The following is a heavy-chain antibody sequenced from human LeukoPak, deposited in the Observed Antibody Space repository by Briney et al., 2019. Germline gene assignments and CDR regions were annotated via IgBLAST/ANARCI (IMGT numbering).Heavy chain of an antibody. CDR1: GFTFSSYS. D-gene: IGHD6-19*01. Sequence: GGSLRLSCAASGFTFSSYSMNWVRQAPGKGLEWVSYISSSSSYIYYADSVKGRFTISRDNAKNSLYLQMNSLRAEDTAVYYCARSALGAVAEYFDYWGQGTLVTVSS. CDR2: ISSSSSYI. J-gene: IGHJ4*02. V-gene: IGHV3-21*05. CDR3: ARSALGAVAEYFDY.